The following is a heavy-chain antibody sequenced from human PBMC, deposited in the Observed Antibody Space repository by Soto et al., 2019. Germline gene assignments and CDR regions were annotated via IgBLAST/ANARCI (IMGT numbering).Heavy chain of an antibody. V-gene: IGHV3-48*02. CDR1: GFTFSHYG. D-gene: IGHD6-6*01. Sequence: GGSLRLSCAASGFTFSHYGMNWVRQAPGKGLAWVSYISSSSATIQYADSVKGRFTISRDNAKNSLYLQMNSLRDEDTAVYYCARGGAARPDYWGQGTLVTVSS. CDR3: ARGGAARPDY. J-gene: IGHJ4*02. CDR2: ISSSSATI.